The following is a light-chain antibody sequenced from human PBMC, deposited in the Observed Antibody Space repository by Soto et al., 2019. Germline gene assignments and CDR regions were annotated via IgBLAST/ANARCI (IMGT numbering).Light chain of an antibody. CDR2: GNN. V-gene: IGLV1-40*01. Sequence: QSVLTQPPSVSGAPGQRVTISCTGSSSNIGAGYDVHWYQRLPGTAPKVLIYGNNNRPSGVPDRFSGSKSGTTASLAITGVQAEDDADYYCQSYASSLSGSYVFGTGTKLTVL. J-gene: IGLJ1*01. CDR3: QSYASSLSGSYV. CDR1: SSNIGAGYD.